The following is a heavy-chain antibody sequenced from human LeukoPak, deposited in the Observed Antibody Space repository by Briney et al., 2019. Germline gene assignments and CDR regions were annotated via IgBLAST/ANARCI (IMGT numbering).Heavy chain of an antibody. D-gene: IGHD2-2*01. J-gene: IGHJ4*02. CDR2: IGRSSSPI. CDR1: GFTFSTYS. Sequence: GGSLRLSCAASGFTFSTYSMNWVRQAPGKGLEWISYIGRSSSPIYYADSVKGRFTISRDNAKNSLYLQMNGLRAEDTAVYYCARGPSSQFRTDYWGQGTLVTVSS. V-gene: IGHV3-48*01. CDR3: ARGPSSQFRTDY.